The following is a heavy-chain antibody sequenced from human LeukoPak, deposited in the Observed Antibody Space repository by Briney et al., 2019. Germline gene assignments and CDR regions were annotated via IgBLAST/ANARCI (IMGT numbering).Heavy chain of an antibody. CDR1: GGSISSYY. CDR3: ARAGPGYSYGNWFDP. V-gene: IGHV4-59*01. J-gene: IGHJ5*02. D-gene: IGHD5-18*01. CDR2: IYYSGST. Sequence: PSEALSLTCTVSGGSISSYYWSWIRQPPGKGLEWIGYIYYSGSTNYNPSLKSRVTISVDTSKNQFSLKLSSVTAADTAVYYCARAGPGYSYGNWFDPWGQGTLVTVSS.